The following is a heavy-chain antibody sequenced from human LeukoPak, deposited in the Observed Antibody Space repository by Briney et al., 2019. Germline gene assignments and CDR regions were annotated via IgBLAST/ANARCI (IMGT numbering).Heavy chain of an antibody. CDR1: GYSISSGYY. J-gene: IGHJ3*02. V-gene: IGHV4-38-2*02. D-gene: IGHD4-17*01. CDR3: AKTVTVTTSAFDI. CDR2: IYHSGST. Sequence: SETLSLTCTVSGYSISSGYYWGWIRQPPGKGLEWMGTIYHSGSTYYNPSLKSRVTISVDTSKNQFSLKLSSVTAADTAVYYCAKTVTVTTSAFDIWGQGTMVTVS.